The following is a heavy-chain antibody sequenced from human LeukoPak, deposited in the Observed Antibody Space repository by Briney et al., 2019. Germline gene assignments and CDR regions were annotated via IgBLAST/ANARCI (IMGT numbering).Heavy chain of an antibody. CDR3: AREEGAPIAAANI. CDR2: ISAYNGDT. J-gene: IGHJ3*02. Sequence: ASVTVSCKASGYIFTSYSISWVRQAPGQGLEWMGWISAYNGDTNYVQKFQGRVTMTTDTSTSTAYMELKSLRSDDTAVYYCAREEGAPIAAANIWGLGTKVTVSS. D-gene: IGHD6-13*01. V-gene: IGHV1-18*01. CDR1: GYIFTSYS.